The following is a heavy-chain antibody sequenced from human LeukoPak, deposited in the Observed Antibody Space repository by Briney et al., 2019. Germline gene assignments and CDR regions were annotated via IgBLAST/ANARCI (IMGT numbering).Heavy chain of an antibody. J-gene: IGHJ4*02. Sequence: SVKVSCKASGGTFSSYAISWVRQAPGQGLEWMGRIIPILGIANYAQKFQGRVTITADKSTSTAYMELSSLRSEDTAVYYCAREYDSSGTYFDYWGQGTLVPVSS. CDR2: IIPILGIA. V-gene: IGHV1-69*04. CDR1: GGTFSSYA. D-gene: IGHD3-22*01. CDR3: AREYDSSGTYFDY.